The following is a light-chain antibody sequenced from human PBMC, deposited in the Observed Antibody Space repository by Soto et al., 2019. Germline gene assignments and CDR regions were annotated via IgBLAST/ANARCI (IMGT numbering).Light chain of an antibody. CDR2: RDN. V-gene: IGLV1-47*01. CDR3: AAWDDTLSGWL. J-gene: IGLJ3*02. Sequence: QSVLTQPPSASATPGQRVSISCSGSSSNIGTNFVYWYQHLPGTAPKLLIYRDNQRPSGVPDRFSASKSGTSVSLAISGLRSEDEVEYYCAAWDDTLSGWLFGGGTKLTVL. CDR1: SSNIGTNF.